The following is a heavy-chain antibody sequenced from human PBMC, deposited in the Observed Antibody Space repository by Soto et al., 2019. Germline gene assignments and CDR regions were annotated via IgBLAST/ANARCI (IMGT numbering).Heavy chain of an antibody. J-gene: IGHJ4*02. Sequence: QVQLQESGPGLVKPSQTLSLTCTVSGGSISSGDYYWSWIRQPPGKGLEWMGYIYSSGSTYYNPSLKSRVTISVDTSKNQFSLKLSSVTAADTAVYYCARVKANGGFPHNFDYWGPGTLVTVAS. D-gene: IGHD2-8*01. CDR1: GGSISSGDYY. CDR3: ARVKANGGFPHNFDY. V-gene: IGHV4-30-4*01. CDR2: IYSSGST.